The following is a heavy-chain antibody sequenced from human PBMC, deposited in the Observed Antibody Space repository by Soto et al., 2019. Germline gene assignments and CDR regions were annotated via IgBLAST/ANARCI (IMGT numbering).Heavy chain of an antibody. CDR3: ATSYGSGYRAFDY. J-gene: IGHJ4*02. Sequence: SVKVSCKASGYTFTSYAMHWVRQAPGLGLEWMGRVNPILSMSNYAQKFQGRVTMTADKSTSTAYMELRSLRSEDTAFYYCATSYGSGYRAFDYWGQGALVTVSS. CDR1: GYTFTSYA. D-gene: IGHD3-10*01. CDR2: VNPILSMS. V-gene: IGHV1-69*04.